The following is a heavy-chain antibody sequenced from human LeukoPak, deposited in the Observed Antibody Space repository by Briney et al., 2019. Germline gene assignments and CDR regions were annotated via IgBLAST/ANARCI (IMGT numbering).Heavy chain of an antibody. CDR3: ARVLSSGWYYYY. V-gene: IGHV1-18*01. D-gene: IGHD6-19*01. Sequence: ASVKVSCKASGYAFTSYGISWVRQAPGQGLEWMGWISAYNGNTNYAQKLQGRVTMTTDTSTSTAYMELRSLRSDDTAVYYCARVLSSGWYYYYWGQGTLVTVSS. CDR2: ISAYNGNT. J-gene: IGHJ4*02. CDR1: GYAFTSYG.